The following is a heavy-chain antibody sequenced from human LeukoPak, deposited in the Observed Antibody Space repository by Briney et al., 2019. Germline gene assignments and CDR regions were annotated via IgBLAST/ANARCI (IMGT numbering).Heavy chain of an antibody. CDR2: INQGGSET. CDR1: GFTFSTYW. D-gene: IGHD1-26*01. CDR3: ARGGLYHYSGTSGDY. Sequence: GGSLRLSCAAPGFTFSTYWMTWVRQAPGKGLEWVANINQGGSETYYVDSVKGRFTISRDNAKNSLYLQMNSLRAEDTAVYYCARGGLYHYSGTSGDYWGQGTLVTVSS. V-gene: IGHV3-7*01. J-gene: IGHJ4*02.